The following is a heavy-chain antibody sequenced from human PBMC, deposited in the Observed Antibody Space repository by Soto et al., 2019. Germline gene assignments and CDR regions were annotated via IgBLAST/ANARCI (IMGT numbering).Heavy chain of an antibody. J-gene: IGHJ1*01. CDR1: GGTFSSYT. CDR3: SSQGYCSGGSCSTAEYFQH. Sequence: QVQLVQSGAEVKKPGSSVKVSCKASGGTFSSYTISWVRQAPGQGLEWMGRIIPILGIANYAKKFQGRVTITSEKSTSTAYMELSSLRSEDTAVYYCSSQGYCSGGSCSTAEYFQHWGQGTLVTVSS. V-gene: IGHV1-69*02. CDR2: IIPILGIA. D-gene: IGHD2-15*01.